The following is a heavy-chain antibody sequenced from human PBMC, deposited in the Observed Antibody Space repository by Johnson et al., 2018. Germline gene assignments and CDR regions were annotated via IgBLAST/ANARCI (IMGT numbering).Heavy chain of an antibody. CDR1: GYTFTSSD. J-gene: IGHJ6*04. V-gene: IGHV1-8*01. Sequence: VQLLESGAEVKEPGASVTVSCEASGYTFTSSDICWVRQATGQGLEWMGGLNPNGGNKGYAQQFQGRVSMTRNTSITSAYLEVSSLSSEEPGVCYCAKRGAHTGGTLDVWGKGSTVTVSS. CDR3: AKRGAHTGGTLDV. D-gene: IGHD2-8*02. CDR2: LNPNGGNK.